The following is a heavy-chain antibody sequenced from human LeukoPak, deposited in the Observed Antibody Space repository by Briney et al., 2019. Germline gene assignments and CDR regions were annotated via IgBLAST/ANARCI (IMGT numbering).Heavy chain of an antibody. D-gene: IGHD1-1*01. CDR3: ARDDSWSDGRGLDD. CDR2: IYGADNT. CDR1: GFSVSTNY. Sequence: GGSLRLSCAASGFSVSTNYLTWVRQAPGKGLEWVSIIYGADNTYYAGSVKGRFIISRDNSKNTVYLQMSSLRAEDTAVYYCARDDSWSDGRGLDDWGQGTLVTVSS. J-gene: IGHJ4*02. V-gene: IGHV3-53*01.